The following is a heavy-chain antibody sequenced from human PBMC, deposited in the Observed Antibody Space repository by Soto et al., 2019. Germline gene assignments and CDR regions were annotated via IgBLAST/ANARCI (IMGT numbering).Heavy chain of an antibody. V-gene: IGHV4-34*01. CDR3: ARVGNTYYDFWSGYPPDLDV. Sequence: SETLSLTCAVYGGSFSGYYWSWIRQPPGKGLEWIGEINHSGSTNYNPSLKSRVTISVDTSKNQFSLKLSSVTAADTAVYYCARVGNTYYDFWSGYPPDLDVWGQGTTVTVSS. D-gene: IGHD3-3*01. J-gene: IGHJ6*02. CDR2: INHSGST. CDR1: GGSFSGYY.